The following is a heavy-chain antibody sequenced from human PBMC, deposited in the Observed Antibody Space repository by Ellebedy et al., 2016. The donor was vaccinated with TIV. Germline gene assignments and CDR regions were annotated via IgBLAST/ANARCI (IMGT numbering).Heavy chain of an antibody. Sequence: ASVKVSCKASGYDFARYSVSWVRQAPGQGLEWMGWISAYTGDTNHAQKFQGRVSLTTDISTSTAYMELRSLRSDDTAVYYCARDMVQGMVSRYLWFDYWGQGTLVTVSS. CDR3: ARDMVQGMVSRYLWFDY. CDR2: ISAYTGDT. CDR1: GYDFARYS. V-gene: IGHV1-18*01. D-gene: IGHD5/OR15-5a*01. J-gene: IGHJ4*02.